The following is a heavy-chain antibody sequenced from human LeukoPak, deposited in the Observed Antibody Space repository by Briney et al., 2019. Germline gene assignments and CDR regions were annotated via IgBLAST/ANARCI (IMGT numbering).Heavy chain of an antibody. CDR2: ISGGGGST. V-gene: IGHV3-23*01. CDR1: GFTFTSYS. J-gene: IGHJ5*02. D-gene: IGHD6-19*01. CDR3: ARDSLGTSSGWFDP. Sequence: PGGSLRLSCAASGFTFTSYSMNWVRQAPGKGLEWVSTISGGGGSTYYADSVKGRFTISRDNSKNTLYLQMNSLRTEDTAVYYCARDSLGTSSGWFDPWGQGTLVTVSS.